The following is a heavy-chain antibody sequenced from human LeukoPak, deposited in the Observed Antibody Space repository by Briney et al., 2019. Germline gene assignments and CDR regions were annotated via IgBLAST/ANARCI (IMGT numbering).Heavy chain of an antibody. D-gene: IGHD1-14*01. CDR2: IGPTVTDR. CDR3: ATETIGRHYDY. V-gene: IGHV3-21*01. J-gene: IGHJ4*02. CDR1: GFTFSSCG. Sequence: GGSLRLSCAASGFTFSSCGFNWVRQAPGKGLEWVSSIGPTVTDRYYADSVRGRFTISRDNAKNSMYLQMDSLRDEDTAVYYCATETIGRHYDYWGQGTLLTVSS.